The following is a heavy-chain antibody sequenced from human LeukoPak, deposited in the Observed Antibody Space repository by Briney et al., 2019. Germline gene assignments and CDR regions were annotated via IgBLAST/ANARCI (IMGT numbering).Heavy chain of an antibody. CDR3: GRATYYYYGMDV. CDR1: GGSISSYY. V-gene: IGHV4-59*01. Sequence: SETLSLTCTVSGGSISSYYWSWIRQPPGKGLEWIGYIYYSGSTNYNPSLKSRVTISVDTSKNQFSLKLSSVTAADTAVYYCGRATYYYYGMDVWGQGTTVTVSS. CDR2: IYYSGST. J-gene: IGHJ6*02.